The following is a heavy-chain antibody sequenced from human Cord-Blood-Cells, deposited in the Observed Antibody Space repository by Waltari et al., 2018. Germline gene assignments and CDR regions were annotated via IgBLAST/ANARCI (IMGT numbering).Heavy chain of an antibody. D-gene: IGHD3-22*01. CDR1: GGSISRGGYS. J-gene: IGHJ4*02. CDR2: IYHSGST. Sequence: QLQLQESGSGLVKPSQTLSLTCAVSGGSISRGGYSWSWIRQPPGKGLEWIGYIYHSGSTYYNPSLKSRVTISVDRSKNQFSLKLSSVTAADTAVYYCARGSLLSGYDYYDSSGYFDYWGQGTLVTVSS. V-gene: IGHV4-30-2*01. CDR3: ARGSLLSGYDYYDSSGYFDY.